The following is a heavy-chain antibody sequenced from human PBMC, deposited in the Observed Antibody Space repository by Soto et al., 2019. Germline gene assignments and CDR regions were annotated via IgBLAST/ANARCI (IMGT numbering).Heavy chain of an antibody. CDR3: ARGVPTCSSSSCYFDF. Sequence: GGSLRLSCAASGFTFSSHWMNWVRQAPGKGLVWVSRISGDGRTTSHADSVKGRFTISRDNAKNTLYLQMNSLRVEDTAVYYCARGVPTCSSSSCYFDFWGQGILVTVSS. CDR2: ISGDGRTT. V-gene: IGHV3-74*01. D-gene: IGHD2-2*01. J-gene: IGHJ4*02. CDR1: GFTFSSHW.